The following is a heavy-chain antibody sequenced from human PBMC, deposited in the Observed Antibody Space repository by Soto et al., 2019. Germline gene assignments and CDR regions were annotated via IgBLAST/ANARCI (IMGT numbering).Heavy chain of an antibody. J-gene: IGHJ5*02. CDR1: GYTFTSYA. D-gene: IGHD2-2*02. V-gene: IGHV1-3*01. Sequence: ASVKVYCKASGYTFTSYAMHWVRQAPGQRLEWMGWINAGNGNTKYSQKFQGRVTITRDTSASTAYMELSSLRSEDTAVYYCARINCSSTSCYNFYWFDPWGQGTLVTVSS. CDR2: INAGNGNT. CDR3: ARINCSSTSCYNFYWFDP.